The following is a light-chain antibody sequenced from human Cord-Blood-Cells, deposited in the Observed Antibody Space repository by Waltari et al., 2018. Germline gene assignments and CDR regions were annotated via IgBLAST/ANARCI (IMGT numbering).Light chain of an antibody. CDR1: TRDVGGYTL. V-gene: IGLV2-23*01. CDR2: EGS. Sequence: QSALTQPASVSGSPGQSITISCTGTTRDVGGYTLASWYQQHPGKAPKLMIYEGSKRPSGVSNRFSGSKSGNTASLTISVLQAEDEADYYCCSYAGSSNVVFGGGTKLTVL. J-gene: IGLJ2*01. CDR3: CSYAGSSNVV.